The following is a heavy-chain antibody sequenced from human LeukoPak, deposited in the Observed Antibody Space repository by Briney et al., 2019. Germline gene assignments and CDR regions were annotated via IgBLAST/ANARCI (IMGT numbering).Heavy chain of an antibody. CDR3: ARDFYSYGYFSDDY. D-gene: IGHD5-18*01. Sequence: GGSLRLSCAASGFTFSSYGMHWVRQAPGKGLEWVAVIWYDGSNKYYADSVKGRFTISRDNSKNTLYLQMNSLRAEDTAVYYCARDFYSYGYFSDDYWGQGTLVTVSS. V-gene: IGHV3-33*01. J-gene: IGHJ4*02. CDR1: GFTFSSYG. CDR2: IWYDGSNK.